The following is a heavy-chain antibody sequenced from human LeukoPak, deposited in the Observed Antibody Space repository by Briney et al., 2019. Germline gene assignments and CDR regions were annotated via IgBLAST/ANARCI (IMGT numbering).Heavy chain of an antibody. V-gene: IGHV3-21*01. CDR1: GFTFSSYS. CDR2: VSSSSSYI. Sequence: GGSLRLSCAASGFTFSSYSMNWVRQAPGKGLEWVSSVSSSSSYIYYADSVKGRFTISRDNAKNSLYLQMNSLRAEDTAVCYCARNTLVSYDYVWGSYPEHFDYWGQGTLVTVSS. D-gene: IGHD3-16*02. J-gene: IGHJ4*02. CDR3: ARNTLVSYDYVWGSYPEHFDY.